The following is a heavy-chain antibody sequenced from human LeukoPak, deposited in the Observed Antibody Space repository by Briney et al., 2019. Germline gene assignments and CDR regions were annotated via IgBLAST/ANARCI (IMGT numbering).Heavy chain of an antibody. V-gene: IGHV3-23*01. J-gene: IGHJ3*02. D-gene: IGHD3-10*01. CDR2: VSPPGGGT. Sequence: TGGSLRLSCAASGFTFSNHGMNWVRQAPGKGLERLSGVSPPGGGTYYADSVKGRFTISRDDSKNTLYLQMNSLKTEDTAVYYCTTAWFGDSNDVFDIWGQGTMVTVSS. CDR1: GFTFSNHG. CDR3: TTAWFGDSNDVFDI.